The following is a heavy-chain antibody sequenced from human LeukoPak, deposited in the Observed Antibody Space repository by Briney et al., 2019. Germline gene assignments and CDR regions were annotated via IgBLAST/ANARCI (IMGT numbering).Heavy chain of an antibody. D-gene: IGHD5-18*01. Sequence: GGSLILSCAASGFTFSGYNMNWVRQAPGKGLEWVSSITSSSSYIYYTDSVKGRFTISRDNAKNSLSLQMNSLRAEDTAVYYCARVLDTAQRGDYWGQGTLVTVSS. CDR1: GFTFSGYN. CDR3: ARVLDTAQRGDY. J-gene: IGHJ4*02. CDR2: ITSSSSYI. V-gene: IGHV3-21*01.